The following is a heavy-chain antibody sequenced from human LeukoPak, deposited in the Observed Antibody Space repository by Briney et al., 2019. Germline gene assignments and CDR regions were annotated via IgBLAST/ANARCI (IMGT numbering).Heavy chain of an antibody. J-gene: IGHJ5*02. Sequence: SDTLSPTCSVSGDSISGYYWNWIRQTPGKGLEGIGYIYYSGTTNYNPSLKSRVTISVDTSKNQFSLKLSSVTAADTAVYYCARRGKYYVSGTWFDPWGRGTLVTVSS. CDR1: GDSISGYY. D-gene: IGHD3-10*01. V-gene: IGHV4-59*08. CDR2: IYYSGTT. CDR3: ARRGKYYVSGTWFDP.